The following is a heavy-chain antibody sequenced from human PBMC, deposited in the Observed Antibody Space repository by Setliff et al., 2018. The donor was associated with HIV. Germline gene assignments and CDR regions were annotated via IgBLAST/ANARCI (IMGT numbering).Heavy chain of an antibody. D-gene: IGHD2-2*01. CDR1: GFTFSRYA. V-gene: IGHV3-23*01. J-gene: IGHJ3*01. CDR2: ISSTGGTT. Sequence: HPGGSLRLSCAVSGFTFSRYAMSWVRQAPGKGLEWVSGISSTGGTTYYADSVKGRFTSSRDNSKNTLFLQMNSLRVDDTAIYYCARGHRTSDAFDVWGQGTMVTVSS. CDR3: ARGHRTSDAFDV.